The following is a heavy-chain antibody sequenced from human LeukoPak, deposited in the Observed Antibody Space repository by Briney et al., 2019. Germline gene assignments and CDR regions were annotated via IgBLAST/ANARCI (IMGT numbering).Heavy chain of an antibody. Sequence: GGSLRLSCAASGFTFSSYAMSWVRQAPGKGLEWVSAISGSGGSTYYADSVKGRFTISRDNSKNTLYLQMNSLRAEDTAVYYCAKERYGGYSFGYAFDIWGQGTMVTGSS. V-gene: IGHV3-23*01. D-gene: IGHD4-17*01. CDR2: ISGSGGST. J-gene: IGHJ3*02. CDR1: GFTFSSYA. CDR3: AKERYGGYSFGYAFDI.